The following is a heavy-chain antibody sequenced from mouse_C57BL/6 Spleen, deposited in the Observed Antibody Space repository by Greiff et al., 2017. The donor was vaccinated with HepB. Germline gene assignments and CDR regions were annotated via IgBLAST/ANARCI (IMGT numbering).Heavy chain of an antibody. D-gene: IGHD1-1*01. CDR2: IDPSDSYT. CDR3: ARSGTTGYYYAMDY. CDR1: GYTFTSYW. J-gene: IGHJ4*01. Sequence: VKLQQPGAELVMPGASVKLSCKASGYTFTSYWMHWVKQRPGQGLEWIGEIDPSDSYTNYNQKFKGKSTLTVDKSSSTAYMQLSSLTSEDSAVYYCARSGTTGYYYAMDYWGQGTSVTVSS. V-gene: IGHV1-69*01.